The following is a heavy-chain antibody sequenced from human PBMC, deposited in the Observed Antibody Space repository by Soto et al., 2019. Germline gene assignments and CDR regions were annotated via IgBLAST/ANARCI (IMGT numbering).Heavy chain of an antibody. J-gene: IGHJ4*02. D-gene: IGHD3-22*01. CDR2: ISRYGDIT. Sequence: AGSLRLSCAASGFTFNIYAMTWVCQAPGKGLEWVSAISRYGDITYYADSVEGRFSISRDNSKNTLYLQMNSLRAEDTAVYYCAKDRYLDHDSRGYLFDNWGQGTLVTVSS. V-gene: IGHV3-23*01. CDR1: GFTFNIYA. CDR3: AKDRYLDHDSRGYLFDN.